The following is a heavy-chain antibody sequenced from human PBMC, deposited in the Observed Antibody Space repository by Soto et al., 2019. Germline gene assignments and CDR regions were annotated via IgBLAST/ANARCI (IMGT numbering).Heavy chain of an antibody. J-gene: IGHJ6*01. D-gene: IGHD5-18*01. CDR2: INHSGST. CDR1: GGSFSGYY. V-gene: IGHV4-34*01. Sequence: QVQLQQWGAGLLKPSETLSLTCAVYGGSFSGYYWSWIRQPPGKGLEWIGEINHSGSTNYNPSLKSLVTISVDTSKHQFSLKLSSVTAADTAVYYCASWGQRGYSYGPPRYYGMDVW. CDR3: ASWGQRGYSYGPPRYYGMDV.